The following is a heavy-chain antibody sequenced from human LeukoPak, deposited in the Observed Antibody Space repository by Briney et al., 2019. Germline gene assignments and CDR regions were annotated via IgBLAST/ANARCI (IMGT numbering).Heavy chain of an antibody. CDR3: ARGGDYYDSSGYYDY. V-gene: IGHV4-4*07. D-gene: IGHD3-22*01. CDR1: GVSISSYY. CDR2: IYTSGST. J-gene: IGHJ4*02. Sequence: KTSETLSLTCTVSGVSISSYYWSWIRQPAGKGLEWIGRIYTSGSTNYNPSLKSRVTMSVDTSKNQFSLKLSSVTAADTAVYYCARGGDYYDSSGYYDYWGQGTLVTVSS.